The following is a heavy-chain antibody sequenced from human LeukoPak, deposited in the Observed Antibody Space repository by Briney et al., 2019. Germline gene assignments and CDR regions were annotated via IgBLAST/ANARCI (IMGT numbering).Heavy chain of an antibody. CDR3: ARRLGAAAGYYYYYYMDV. D-gene: IGHD6-13*01. J-gene: IGHJ6*03. V-gene: IGHV4-39*07. Sequence: SETLSLTCTVSGGSISSSSYYWGWIRQPPGTGLEWIGSIYYSGSTYYNPSLKSRVTISVDTSKNQFSLKLSSVTAADTAVYYCARRLGAAAGYYYYYYMDVWGKGTTVTISS. CDR1: GGSISSSSYY. CDR2: IYYSGST.